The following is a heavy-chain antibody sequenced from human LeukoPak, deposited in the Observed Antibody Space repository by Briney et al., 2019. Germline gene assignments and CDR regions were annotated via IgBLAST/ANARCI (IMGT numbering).Heavy chain of an antibody. D-gene: IGHD3-10*01. V-gene: IGHV1-69*04. CDR2: IIPILGIA. Sequence: SVKVSCKASGGTFSSYAISWVRQAPGQGLEWMGRIIPILGIANYAQKFQGRVTITADKSTSTAYMELSSLRSEDTAVYYCARSSMVRGVPEWGWGQGTLVTVSS. CDR3: ARSSMVRGVPEWG. J-gene: IGHJ4*02. CDR1: GGTFSSYA.